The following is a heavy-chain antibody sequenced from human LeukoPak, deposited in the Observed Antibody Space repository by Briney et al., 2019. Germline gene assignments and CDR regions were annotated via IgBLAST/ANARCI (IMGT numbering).Heavy chain of an antibody. Sequence: GGSLRLSCAVSGFTFSSYSMNWVRQAPGKGLEWVSSITSSNNYIYYGDSVKGRFTISRDDAKNSLFLQMNSLRVEDTATYYCARGEFGDYYYFYMDVWGKGTTVTVSS. CDR1: GFTFSSYS. D-gene: IGHD2/OR15-2a*01. CDR2: ITSSNNYI. CDR3: ARGEFGDYYYFYMDV. V-gene: IGHV3-21*01. J-gene: IGHJ6*03.